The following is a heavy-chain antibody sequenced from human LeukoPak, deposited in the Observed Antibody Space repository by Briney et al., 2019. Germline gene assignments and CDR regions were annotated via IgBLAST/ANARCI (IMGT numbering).Heavy chain of an antibody. CDR3: AKEGGSYYYGMDV. CDR1: GFTFSSYA. J-gene: IGHJ6*02. Sequence: AGGSLRLSCAASGFTFSSYAMSWVRQAPGKGLDWVSAISGSGGSTYYADSVKGRFTISRDNSKNTLYLQMNSLRAEDTAVYYCAKEGGSYYYGMDVWGQGTTATVSS. D-gene: IGHD1-26*01. V-gene: IGHV3-23*01. CDR2: ISGSGGST.